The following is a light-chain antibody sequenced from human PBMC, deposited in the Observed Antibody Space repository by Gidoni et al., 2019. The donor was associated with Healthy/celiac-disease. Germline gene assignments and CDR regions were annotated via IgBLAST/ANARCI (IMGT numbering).Light chain of an antibody. V-gene: IGKV1-39*01. CDR2: AAS. J-gene: IGKJ4*01. Sequence: DIQITQPPSSLSASVGCRVTFTCRASLSISNYLIWYQKKPGKAPKLLIYAASSLQSGVPSRFSGSGAGTDFTITISSLQPEDFATYYCQQGYSTPLTFGGGTKVEIK. CDR3: QQGYSTPLT. CDR1: LSISNY.